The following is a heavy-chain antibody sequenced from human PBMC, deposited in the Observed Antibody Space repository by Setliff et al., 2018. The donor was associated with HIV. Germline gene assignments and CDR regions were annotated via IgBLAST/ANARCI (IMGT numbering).Heavy chain of an antibody. CDR3: ARDLYDYVWGTYRYTSPFDY. CDR1: GGSFNNYS. Sequence: SETLSLTCGVFGGSFNNYSWNWIRQPPGKGLEWIGFVFYSGDTSYNPSLKRRVTISVDTSKNQFSLKLSSVTAADTAVYYCARDLYDYVWGTYRYTSPFDYWGQGTLVTVSS. D-gene: IGHD3-16*02. V-gene: IGHV4-59*12. CDR2: VFYSGDT. J-gene: IGHJ4*02.